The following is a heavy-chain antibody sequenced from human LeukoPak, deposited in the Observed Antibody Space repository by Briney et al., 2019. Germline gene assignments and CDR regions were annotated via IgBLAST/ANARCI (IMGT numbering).Heavy chain of an antibody. V-gene: IGHV4-39*07. CDR3: AREGREGNFDY. D-gene: IGHD5-24*01. CDR2: IYYSGSP. J-gene: IGHJ4*02. Sequence: PSETLSLTCTVSGGSISSNNYYWGWIRQPPGKGLEWIGSIYYSGSPYYNPSLKSRVTISVDTSKNQFSLKLSSVTAAGTAVYYCAREGREGNFDYWGQGTLVTVSS. CDR1: GGSISSNNYY.